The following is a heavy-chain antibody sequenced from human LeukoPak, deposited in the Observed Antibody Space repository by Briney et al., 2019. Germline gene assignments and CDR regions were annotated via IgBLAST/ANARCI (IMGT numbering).Heavy chain of an antibody. J-gene: IGHJ4*02. V-gene: IGHV3-23*01. CDR1: GFSFRTFA. CDR3: ANSNTYYYDSGSSFDF. CDR2: ISSSGDNT. D-gene: IGHD3-10*01. Sequence: GGSLRLSCAASGFSFRTFAMSWIRQAPGKGLEWVSAISSSGDNTYYADSVRGRFTISRDNSKNTVYLQMNSLRAEDTAVYYCANSNTYYYDSGSSFDFWGQGTLVTVSS.